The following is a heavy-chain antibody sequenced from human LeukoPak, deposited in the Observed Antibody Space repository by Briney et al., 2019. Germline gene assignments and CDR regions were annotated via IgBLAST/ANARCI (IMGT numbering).Heavy chain of an antibody. Sequence: SETLSLTCAVYGGSFSGYYWSWIRKPPGKGLEWIGGINHSGSTNYNPSLKSRVTISVDTSKNQFSLKLSSVTAADTAVYYCARGSSSWFRSPYLYFDYWGQGTLVTVSS. CDR3: ARGSSSWFRSPYLYFDY. V-gene: IGHV4-34*01. D-gene: IGHD6-13*01. CDR1: GGSFSGYY. J-gene: IGHJ4*02. CDR2: INHSGST.